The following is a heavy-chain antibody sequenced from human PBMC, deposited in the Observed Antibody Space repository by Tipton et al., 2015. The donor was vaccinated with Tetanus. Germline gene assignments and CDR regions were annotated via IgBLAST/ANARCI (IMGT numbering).Heavy chain of an antibody. J-gene: IGHJ5*02. CDR2: ISSSGST. V-gene: IGHV4-61*08. CDR1: GGSLRSGDHY. CDR3: ARGGQRLVPAGFDL. D-gene: IGHD6-13*01. Sequence: TLSLTCSVSGGSLRSGDHYWSWIRQPPGKGLEWLAYISSSGSTNSHYSLKSRITMSRDTSKKQFSLKLNSVTAADSAVYYCARGGQRLVPAGFDLWGQGTLVTVSS.